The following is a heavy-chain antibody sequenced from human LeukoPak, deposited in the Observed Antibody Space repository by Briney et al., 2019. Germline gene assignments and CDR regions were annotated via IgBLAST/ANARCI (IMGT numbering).Heavy chain of an antibody. V-gene: IGHV3-66*02. Sequence: PGGSLRLSCAASGFTVSSNYMSWVRQAPGKGLEWVSVIYSGGSTYYADSVKGRFTISRDKSKNTVFLQMNGLRVEDTAVYYCAFPWFGELPRFDYWGQGTLVTVSS. CDR3: AFPWFGELPRFDY. D-gene: IGHD3-10*01. CDR2: IYSGGST. J-gene: IGHJ4*02. CDR1: GFTVSSNY.